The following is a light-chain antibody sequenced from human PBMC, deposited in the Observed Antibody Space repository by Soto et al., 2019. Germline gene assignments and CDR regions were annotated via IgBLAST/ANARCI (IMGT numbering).Light chain of an antibody. CDR1: SSDIGTYNL. CDR3: CSYAGSSTVL. J-gene: IGLJ2*01. CDR2: EGN. Sequence: QSVLTQPASVSGSPGQSITISCTGTSSDIGTYNLVSWYQQHPGNAPKLMIYEGNKRPSGVSDRFSGSKSGNTASLTISGLQAEDDADYYCCSYAGSSTVLFGGGTKLTVL. V-gene: IGLV2-23*01.